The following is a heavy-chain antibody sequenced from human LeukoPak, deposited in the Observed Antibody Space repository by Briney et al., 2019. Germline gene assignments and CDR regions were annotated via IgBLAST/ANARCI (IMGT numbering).Heavy chain of an antibody. J-gene: IGHJ4*02. Sequence: SETLSLTCTVSGGSISSGSSYWSWIRQPAGKGLEWIGRVYTSGTTNYNPSLKSRVTISVDTSKSQFSLKLTSVTAADTAVYYCASSSGEWGQGTLVTVSS. CDR1: GGSISSGSSY. D-gene: IGHD3-16*01. CDR3: ASSSGE. CDR2: VYTSGTT. V-gene: IGHV4-61*02.